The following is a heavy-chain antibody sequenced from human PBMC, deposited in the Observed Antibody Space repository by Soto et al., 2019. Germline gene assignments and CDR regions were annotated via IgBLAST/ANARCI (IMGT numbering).Heavy chain of an antibody. V-gene: IGHV1-8*01. CDR2: MNPNSGNT. J-gene: IGHJ6*03. Sequence: GASGKVCCKASGYTFTSNYINWVRQATGQGLEWMGWMNPNSGNTGYAQKFQGRVTMTRNTSISTAYMELSSLRSEDTAVYYCARASVIKYYYYYYYMYVWGKGTTVTVSS. CDR3: ARASVIKYYYYYYYMYV. CDR1: GYTFTSNY. D-gene: IGHD3-16*02.